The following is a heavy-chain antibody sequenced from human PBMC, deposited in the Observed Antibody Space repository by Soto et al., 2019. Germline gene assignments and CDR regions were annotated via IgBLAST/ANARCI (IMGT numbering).Heavy chain of an antibody. V-gene: IGHV4-59*01. CDR3: ARVIDYYDSNGYYSYYFDY. CDR1: GGSISSDY. CDR2: VFYSGST. J-gene: IGHJ4*02. D-gene: IGHD3-22*01. Sequence: SETLSLTCTVSGGSISSDYWSWIRQPPGKELEWIGYVFYSGSTNYNPSLKSRVTISVDTSENQFSLKLSSVTAADTAVYYCARVIDYYDSNGYYSYYFDYWGKGTLVTVSS.